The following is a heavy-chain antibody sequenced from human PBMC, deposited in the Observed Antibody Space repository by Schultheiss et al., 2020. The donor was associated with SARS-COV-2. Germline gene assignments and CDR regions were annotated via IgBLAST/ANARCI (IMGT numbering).Heavy chain of an antibody. D-gene: IGHD3-3*01. CDR1: GGSFSSYY. CDR3: ARVENQAVEWLHHFDY. CDR2: IYTSGST. J-gene: IGHJ4*02. V-gene: IGHV4-59*10. Sequence: SQTLSLTCAVYGGSFSSYYWSWIRQPAGKGLEWIGRIYTSGSTNYNPSLKSRVTMSVDTSKNQFSLKLSSETAADTAVYYCARVENQAVEWLHHFDYWGQGTLVTVSS.